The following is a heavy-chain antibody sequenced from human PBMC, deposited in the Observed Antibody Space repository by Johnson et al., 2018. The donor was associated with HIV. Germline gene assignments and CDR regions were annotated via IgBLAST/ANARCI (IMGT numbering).Heavy chain of an antibody. D-gene: IGHD6-13*01. CDR3: ARGLLAGNDAFDI. J-gene: IGHJ3*02. V-gene: IGHV3-9*01. CDR2: ISWNSGSI. Sequence: VQLVESGGGLVQPGRSLRLSCAASGFTFDDYAIHWVRQAPGKGLEWVSGISWNSGSIVYADSVKGRFTISRDNAKNSLYLQMNSLRAEDTAVYYCARGLLAGNDAFDIWGQGTMVTVSS. CDR1: GFTFDDYA.